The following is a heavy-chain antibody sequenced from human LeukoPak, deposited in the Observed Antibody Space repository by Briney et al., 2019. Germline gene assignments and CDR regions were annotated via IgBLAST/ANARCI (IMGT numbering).Heavy chain of an antibody. CDR1: GFTFSSYS. CDR3: ARPYGDYGEDTFDI. CDR2: ISSSSSTI. D-gene: IGHD4-17*01. J-gene: IGHJ3*02. Sequence: AGGSLRLSCAASGFTFSSYSMNWVRQAPGKGLEWVSYISSSSSTIYYADSVKGRFTISRDNAKNSLYLQMNSLRAEDTAVYYCARPYGDYGEDTFDIWGQGTMVTVSS. V-gene: IGHV3-48*01.